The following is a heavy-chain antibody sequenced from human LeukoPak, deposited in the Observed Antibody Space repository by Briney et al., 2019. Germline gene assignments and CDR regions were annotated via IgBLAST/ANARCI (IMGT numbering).Heavy chain of an antibody. D-gene: IGHD6-13*01. CDR2: ISSSSSYI. CDR1: GFTFSSYS. CDR3: ARDVSSSGADAFDI. V-gene: IGHV3-21*01. Sequence: RGSLRLSCAASGFTFSSYSMNWVRQAPGKGLEWVSSISSSSSYIYYADSVKGRFTISRDNAKNSLYLQMNSLRAEDTAVYYCARDVSSSGADAFDIWGQGTMVTVSS. J-gene: IGHJ3*02.